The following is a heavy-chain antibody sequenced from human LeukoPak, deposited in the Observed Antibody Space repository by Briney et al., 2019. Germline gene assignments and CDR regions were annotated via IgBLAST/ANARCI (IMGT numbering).Heavy chain of an antibody. CDR1: GGSFSGYY. J-gene: IGHJ6*03. CDR2: IYYSGST. Sequence: PSETLSLTCAVYGGSFSGYYWGWIRQPPGKGLEWIGSIYYSGSTYYNPSLKSRVTISVDTSKNQFSLKLSSVTAADTAVYYCARAGSYYYGSGSYYYYYYMDVWGKGTTVTISS. V-gene: IGHV4-34*01. D-gene: IGHD3-10*01. CDR3: ARAGSYYYGSGSYYYYYYMDV.